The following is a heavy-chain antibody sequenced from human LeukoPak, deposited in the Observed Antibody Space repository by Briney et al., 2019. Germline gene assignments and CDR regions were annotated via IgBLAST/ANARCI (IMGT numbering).Heavy chain of an antibody. D-gene: IGHD3-9*01. V-gene: IGHV3-30*03. Sequence: GGSLRLSCAASGFTFSTYGMHWVRQAPGKGLEWVAVISYDGRTKYYADSVKGRFTISRDNSKKTLYLQMNSLRTEDTAVFYCARLEGSYNILAGGDYWGQGTLVTVSS. CDR2: ISYDGRTK. CDR3: ARLEGSYNILAGGDY. J-gene: IGHJ4*02. CDR1: GFTFSTYG.